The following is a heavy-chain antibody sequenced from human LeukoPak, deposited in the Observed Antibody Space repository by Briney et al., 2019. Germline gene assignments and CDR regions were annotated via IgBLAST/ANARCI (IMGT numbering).Heavy chain of an antibody. J-gene: IGHJ4*02. CDR2: IYHSGST. V-gene: IGHV4-38-2*02. D-gene: IGHD1-26*01. CDR3: ARVGGPGEWELRPYYFDY. Sequence: SETLSLTCTVSGYSISSGYYWGWIRQPPGKGLEWIGSIYHSGSTYYNPSLKSRVTISVDTSKNQFSLKLSSVTAADTAVYYCARVGGPGEWELRPYYFDYWGQGTLVTVSS. CDR1: GYSISSGYY.